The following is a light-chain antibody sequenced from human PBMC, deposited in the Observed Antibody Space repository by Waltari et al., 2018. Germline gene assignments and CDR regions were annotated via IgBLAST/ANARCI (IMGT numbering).Light chain of an antibody. CDR1: SSNIGSNA. Sequence: QSVLTQPPSASGTPGQRVTISCSGSSSNIGSNAVNWYQQRPGTAPKLLIYSNNKRPSGVPDRFSGSKSGTSASLAISGLLSQDEADYYCAAWDDSLDGSWVFGGGTKLTVL. CDR3: AAWDDSLDGSWV. CDR2: SNN. J-gene: IGLJ3*02. V-gene: IGLV1-44*01.